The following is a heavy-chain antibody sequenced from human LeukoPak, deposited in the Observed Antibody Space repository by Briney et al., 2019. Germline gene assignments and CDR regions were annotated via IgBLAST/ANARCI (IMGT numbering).Heavy chain of an antibody. CDR2: IYYSGST. D-gene: IGHD3-16*01. J-gene: IGHJ5*02. CDR3: ARIDGAKWFDP. Sequence: SETLSLTCTVSGGSISSGGYYWSWIRQHPGKGLECIGYIYYSGSTYYSPSLKSRVTISVDTSKNQFSLKLSSVTAADTAVYYCARIDGAKWFDPWAREPWSPSPQ. CDR1: GGSISSGGYY. V-gene: IGHV4-31*03.